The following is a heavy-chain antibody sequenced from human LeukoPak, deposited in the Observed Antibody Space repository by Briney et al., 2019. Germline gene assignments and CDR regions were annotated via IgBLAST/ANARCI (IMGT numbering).Heavy chain of an antibody. CDR2: IYYSGST. CDR3: AREDGLGIVGATTDY. V-gene: IGHV4-59*01. Sequence: SETLSLTCAVYGVSFSGYYWSWIRQPPGKGLEWIGYIYYSGSTNYNPSLKSRVTISVDTSKNQFSLKLSSVTAADTAVYYCAREDGLGIVGATTDYWGQGTLVTVSS. D-gene: IGHD1-26*01. J-gene: IGHJ4*02. CDR1: GVSFSGYY.